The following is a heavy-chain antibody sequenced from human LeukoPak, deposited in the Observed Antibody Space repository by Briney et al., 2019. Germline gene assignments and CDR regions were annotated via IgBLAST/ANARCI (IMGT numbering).Heavy chain of an antibody. D-gene: IGHD3-10*01. Sequence: EASVKVSCKASGGTFSSYAISWVRQAPGQGLEWMGGIIPIFGTANYVQKFQGRVTITADESTSTAYMELSSLRSEDTAVYYCAREFGFVTMVRGVSYNWFDPWGQGTLVTVSS. J-gene: IGHJ5*02. CDR2: IIPIFGTA. CDR1: GGTFSSYA. CDR3: AREFGFVTMVRGVSYNWFDP. V-gene: IGHV1-69*13.